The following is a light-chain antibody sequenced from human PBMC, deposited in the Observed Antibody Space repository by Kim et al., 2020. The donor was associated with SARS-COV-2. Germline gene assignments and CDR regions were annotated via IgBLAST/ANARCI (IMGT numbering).Light chain of an antibody. Sequence: PGDRATDACRASQNIDAYSAWYQQRPGQAPRLLVYDASIRATGVPDRFSGSGSGTDFTLTIRSLEPEDFSIYYCQQRNSWPTAVTFGGGTKVDIK. CDR2: DAS. CDR1: QNIDAY. J-gene: IGKJ4*01. V-gene: IGKV3-11*01. CDR3: QQRNSWPTAVT.